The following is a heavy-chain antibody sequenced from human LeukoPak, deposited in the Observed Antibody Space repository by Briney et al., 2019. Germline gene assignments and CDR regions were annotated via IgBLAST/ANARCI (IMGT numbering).Heavy chain of an antibody. CDR3: ARGWYYGSGADY. CDR2: ISWNSGRI. V-gene: IGHV3-9*01. D-gene: IGHD3-10*01. J-gene: IGHJ4*02. CDR1: GFTFDDYA. Sequence: GGSLRLSCAASGFTFDDYAMHWVRQAPGKGLEWVSGISWNSGRIGYADSVKGRFTISRDNAKNSLYLQMNSLRAEDTALYYCARGWYYGSGADYWGQGTLVTVSS.